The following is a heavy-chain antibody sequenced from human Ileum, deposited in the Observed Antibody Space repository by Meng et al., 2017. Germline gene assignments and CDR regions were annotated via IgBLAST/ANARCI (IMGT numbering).Heavy chain of an antibody. Sequence: QVQMQESGPGLVKPSETLSRICSVSGGSRSPYYWSWIRQPPGGGLEWIGYIYSGGTIDYNPSLKSRATISVDTTQNQLSLRLISVTAADTAVYYCASALNTWGSFYIWGQGTLVTVSS. CDR2: IYSGGTI. CDR1: GGSRSPYY. CDR3: ASALNTWGSFYI. D-gene: IGHD7-27*01. J-gene: IGHJ3*02. V-gene: IGHV4-59*08.